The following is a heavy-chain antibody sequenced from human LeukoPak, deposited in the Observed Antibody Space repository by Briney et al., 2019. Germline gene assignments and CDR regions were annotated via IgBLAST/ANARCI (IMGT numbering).Heavy chain of an antibody. CDR1: GSTFSSYA. V-gene: IGHV1-69*13. D-gene: IGHD4-23*01. CDR3: AIPPILDYGGNSRFDY. Sequence: GASVKVSCKASGSTFSSYAISWVRQAPGQGLEWMGGIIPIFGTANYAQKFQGRVTITADESTSTAYMELSSLRSEDTAVYYCAIPPILDYGGNSRFDYWGQGTLVTVSS. J-gene: IGHJ4*02. CDR2: IIPIFGTA.